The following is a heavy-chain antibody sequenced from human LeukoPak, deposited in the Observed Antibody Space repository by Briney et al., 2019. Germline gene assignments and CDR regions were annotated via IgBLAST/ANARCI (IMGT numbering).Heavy chain of an antibody. CDR2: IRYDGNNK. Sequence: GGSLRLSCGASGFTFSNYGMLWVRQAPGKGLEWVAFIRYDGNNKLYADSMKGRFTISRDKSKNTLYLHINSLRAEDTAVYYCVKDNPLDYWGQGTLVIVSS. V-gene: IGHV3-30*02. CDR3: VKDNPLDY. D-gene: IGHD1-14*01. J-gene: IGHJ4*02. CDR1: GFTFSNYG.